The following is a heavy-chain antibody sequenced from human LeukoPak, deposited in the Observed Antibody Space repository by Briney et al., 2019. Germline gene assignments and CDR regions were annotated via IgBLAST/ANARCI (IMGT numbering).Heavy chain of an antibody. D-gene: IGHD6-13*01. V-gene: IGHV3-74*01. J-gene: IGHJ4*02. Sequence: GGSLRLSCAASGFTFSSYAMSWVRQAPGKGLVWVSRINSDGSSTSYADSVKGRFTISRDNAKNSLYLQMNSLRAEDTAVYYCARGPLGQQLVPFDYWGQGTLVTVSS. CDR2: INSDGSST. CDR3: ARGPLGQQLVPFDY. CDR1: GFTFSSYA.